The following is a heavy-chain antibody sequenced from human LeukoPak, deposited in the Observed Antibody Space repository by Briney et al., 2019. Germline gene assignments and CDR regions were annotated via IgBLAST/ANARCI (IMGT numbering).Heavy chain of an antibody. CDR1: GGSISSSSYY. D-gene: IGHD3-10*01. CDR3: ARAVPMVRGGGWFDP. CDR2: IYYSGST. V-gene: IGHV4-39*07. J-gene: IGHJ5*02. Sequence: SETLSLTCTVSGGSISSSSYYWGWIRQPPWKGLEWIGSIYYSGSTYYNPSLKSRVTISVDTSKNQFSLKLSSVTAADTAVYYCARAVPMVRGGGWFDPWGQGTLVTVSS.